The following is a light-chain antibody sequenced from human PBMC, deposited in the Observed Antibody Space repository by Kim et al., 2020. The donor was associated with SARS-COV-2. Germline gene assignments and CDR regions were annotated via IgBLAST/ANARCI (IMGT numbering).Light chain of an antibody. CDR2: DAS. CDR3: QQRGTWPPS. Sequence: DIALTQSPATLSLSPGERATLSCRASRSVSRYLAWYQQKPGHPPRLLIYDASKRATGVPARFSGSGSGTDFTLTISSLDPEDFAIYYCQQRGTWPPSFGGGTKLEI. CDR1: RSVSRY. V-gene: IGKV3-11*01. J-gene: IGKJ4*01.